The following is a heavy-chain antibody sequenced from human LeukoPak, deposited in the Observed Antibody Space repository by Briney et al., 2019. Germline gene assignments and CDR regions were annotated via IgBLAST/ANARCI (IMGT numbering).Heavy chain of an antibody. V-gene: IGHV3-15*01. CDR2: IKRKTDGGAL. Sequence: PGGSLRLSCAGSGFIFSNAWMSWVRQAPGKGLEWVGRIKRKTDGGALGYAAPVTGRCAISRDDSKHTLYLQMNSLKTEDTAVYYCTTGKTYDSSACYTRFWGQGTLVTVSS. D-gene: IGHD3-22*01. CDR1: GFIFSNAW. CDR3: TTGKTYDSSACYTRF. J-gene: IGHJ4*02.